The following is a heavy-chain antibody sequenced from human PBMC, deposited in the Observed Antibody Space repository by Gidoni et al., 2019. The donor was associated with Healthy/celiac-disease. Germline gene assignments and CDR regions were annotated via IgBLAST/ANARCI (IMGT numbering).Heavy chain of an antibody. V-gene: IGHV4-34*01. J-gene: IGHJ3*02. D-gene: IGHD3-3*01. CDR1: GGSFNDYY. Sequence: QVQLQQWGAGLLKPSETLSLTCAVYGGSFNDYYWSWIRQPPGKGLEWIGEINHSGSTNYNPSLKSRVTFSVDTSKNQFSLKLSSVTAADTAVYYCARGQGMATIFAGAFDIWGQGTMVTVSS. CDR2: INHSGST. CDR3: ARGQGMATIFAGAFDI.